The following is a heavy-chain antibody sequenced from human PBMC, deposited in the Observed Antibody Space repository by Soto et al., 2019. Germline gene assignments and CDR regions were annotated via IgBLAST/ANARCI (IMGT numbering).Heavy chain of an antibody. CDR3: ARAPREWGFDY. D-gene: IGHD3-3*01. CDR1: GYTFTSYD. Sequence: QVQLVQSGAELKKPGASVKVSCKSSGYTFTSYDFNWVRQATGQEPEWMGWMNPDSGNTGYALKLQGRVPMTRDTSISTADMELSSLRSDDTAVYYCARAPREWGFDYWGPGTLVTVSS. CDR2: MNPDSGNT. V-gene: IGHV1-8*01. J-gene: IGHJ4*02.